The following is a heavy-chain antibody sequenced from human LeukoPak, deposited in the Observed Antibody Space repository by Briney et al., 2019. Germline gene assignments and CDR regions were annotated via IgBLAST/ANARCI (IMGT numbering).Heavy chain of an antibody. CDR3: ARASSGWYGLDY. CDR1: GGTFSSYT. D-gene: IGHD6-19*01. CDR2: IIPILGIA. V-gene: IGHV1-69*02. J-gene: IGHJ4*02. Sequence: ASVKVSCKASGGTFSSYTISWVRQAPGQGLEWMGRIIPILGIANYAQKFQGRVTITADKSTSTAYMELSSLRSEDTAVYYCARASSGWYGLDYWGQGTLVTVSS.